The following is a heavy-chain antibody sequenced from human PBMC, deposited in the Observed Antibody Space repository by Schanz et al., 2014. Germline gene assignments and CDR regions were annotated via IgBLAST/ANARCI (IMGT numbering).Heavy chain of an antibody. Sequence: QVQLVQSGAEVKKPGSSVKVSCKASGGTFISYFIHWVRQAPGQGLEWMGWINPNSGGTNYPQRFQGRVTTTRDTSSRTVYMQLSRLTSDDTAVYYCARESVSRTRLFDPWGQGTLVTVSS. D-gene: IGHD3-3*01. CDR1: GGTFISYF. CDR3: ARESVSRTRLFDP. CDR2: INPNSGGT. J-gene: IGHJ5*02. V-gene: IGHV1-2*02.